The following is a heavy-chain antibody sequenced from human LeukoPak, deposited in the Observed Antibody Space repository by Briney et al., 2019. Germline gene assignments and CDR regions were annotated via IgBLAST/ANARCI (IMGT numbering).Heavy chain of an antibody. J-gene: IGHJ2*01. V-gene: IGHV4-39*01. CDR3: ARQATHDYVDPCYWYFDL. Sequence: SETQSLICTVSRPSISSSNYYWGSIRQPPGKGLECIGSIHYSGRNYYNPSLKSRVTIFVDTSNNQFSLKLSSVTAADMAVYYCARQATHDYVDPCYWYFDLWGRGTVVTVSS. D-gene: IGHD4-17*01. CDR2: IHYSGRN. CDR1: RPSISSSNYY.